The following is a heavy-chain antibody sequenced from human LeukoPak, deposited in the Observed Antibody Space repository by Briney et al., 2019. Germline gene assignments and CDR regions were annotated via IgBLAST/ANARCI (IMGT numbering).Heavy chain of an antibody. CDR3: ASSRLKTGYCSSTSCYTFDY. Sequence: KPSETLSLTCAVSGGSISSGGYSWSWIRQPPGKGLEWIGYIYHSGSTYYNPSLKSRVTISVDTSKNQFSLKLSSVTAADTAVYYCASSRLKTGYCSSTSCYTFDYWGQGTLVTVSS. J-gene: IGHJ4*02. D-gene: IGHD2-2*02. CDR2: IYHSGST. V-gene: IGHV4-30-2*01. CDR1: GGSISSGGYS.